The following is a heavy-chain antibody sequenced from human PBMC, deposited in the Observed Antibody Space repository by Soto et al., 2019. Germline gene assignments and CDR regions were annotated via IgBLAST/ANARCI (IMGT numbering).Heavy chain of an antibody. D-gene: IGHD3-10*01. CDR3: AHIVITFWCVVADDAFDV. CDR1: GFSLTTRGVG. V-gene: IGHV2-5*02. J-gene: IGHJ3*01. CDR2: IYWDDDK. Sequence: GSGPTLVNPTETLTLTCTFSGFSLTTRGVGVGWIRQPPGKALEWLAAIYWDDDKRYSPSLKTRLVLTKDTPKNQVVLTMTNMDSVDTATYFCAHIVITFWCVVADDAFDVWGQGTMVTVSS.